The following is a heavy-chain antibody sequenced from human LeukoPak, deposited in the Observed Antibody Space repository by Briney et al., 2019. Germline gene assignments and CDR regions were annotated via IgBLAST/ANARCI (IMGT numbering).Heavy chain of an antibody. CDR3: ARDDSGSYYGAFDI. CDR1: GYSFANYT. Sequence: GASVKVSCKASGYSFANYTINWVRQAPGQGLEWMGWISAYNGNTNYAQKLQGRVTMTTDTSTSTAYMELRSLRSDDTAVYYCARDDSGSYYGAFDIWGQGTMVTVSS. CDR2: ISAYNGNT. J-gene: IGHJ3*02. V-gene: IGHV1-18*01. D-gene: IGHD1-26*01.